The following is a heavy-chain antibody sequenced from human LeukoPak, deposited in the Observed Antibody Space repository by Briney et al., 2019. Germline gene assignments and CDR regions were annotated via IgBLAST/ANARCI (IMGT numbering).Heavy chain of an antibody. Sequence: PSETLSLTCTVSGGSISSYYWSWIRQPPGKGLEWIGYIYYSGSTNYNPSLKSRVTISVDTSKNQLSLKLSSVTAADTAVYYCARLRGDYVHSWFDPWGQGTLVTVSS. V-gene: IGHV4-59*08. J-gene: IGHJ5*02. CDR3: ARLRGDYVHSWFDP. CDR2: IYYSGST. CDR1: GGSISSYY. D-gene: IGHD4-17*01.